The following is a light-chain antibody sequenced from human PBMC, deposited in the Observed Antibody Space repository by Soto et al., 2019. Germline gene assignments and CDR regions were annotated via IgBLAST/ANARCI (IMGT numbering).Light chain of an antibody. J-gene: IGKJ1*01. V-gene: IGKV3-20*01. CDR1: QSVSSSY. Sequence: EMVLTQSPGTLSLSPGERATLSCRASQSVSSSYLAWYQQKPGQATRLLIYGASSRATGIPDRFSGSGSGTDFTLTISRLEPEDFAVYYCQQYGSSPTCGQGTKVEIK. CDR2: GAS. CDR3: QQYGSSPT.